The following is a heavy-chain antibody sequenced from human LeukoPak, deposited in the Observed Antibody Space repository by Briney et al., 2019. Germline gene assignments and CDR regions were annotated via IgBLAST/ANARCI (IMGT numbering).Heavy chain of an antibody. Sequence: SDTLSLTCTVSSGSISSRSYYWGWIRQPPGKGLEWRRRILYSASTYYNPSLNSRVTISVDTSKNQFSLKLSSVTAADTAVYYCARHGPGTGVGTVDYWGQGTLVTVSS. CDR3: ARHGPGTGVGTVDY. J-gene: IGHJ4*02. CDR2: ILYSAST. V-gene: IGHV4-39*01. D-gene: IGHD6-13*01. CDR1: SGSISSRSYY.